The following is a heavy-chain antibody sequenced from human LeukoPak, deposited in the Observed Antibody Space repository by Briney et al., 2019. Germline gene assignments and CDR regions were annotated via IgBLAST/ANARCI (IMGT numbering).Heavy chain of an antibody. CDR1: GFTFSKYW. V-gene: IGHV3-74*01. J-gene: IGHJ4*02. D-gene: IGHD6-19*01. CDR3: ATKQWLAPPPDS. CDR2: INTDGTIT. Sequence: GGSLRLSCAASGFTFSKYWMLWVRQAPGKGLESVSRINTDGTITTYADSVKGRFTVSRDNADNTTFLQMNSMRDEDTAVYYCATKQWLAPPPDSWGQGTPVTVSS.